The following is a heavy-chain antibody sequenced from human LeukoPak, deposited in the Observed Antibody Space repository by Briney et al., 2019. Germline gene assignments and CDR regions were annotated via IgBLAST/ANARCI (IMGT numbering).Heavy chain of an antibody. V-gene: IGHV4-59*01. CDR2: IYYSGST. D-gene: IGHD2-2*02. J-gene: IGHJ4*02. Sequence: SETLSLTCTVSGGSISSYYWSWIRQPPGKGLEWIGYIYYSGSTNYNPSLKSRVTISVDTSKNQFSLKLSSVTAADTAVYYCARTLGYCSSTSCYNLFPFDYWGQGTLVTVSS. CDR3: ARTLGYCSSTSCYNLFPFDY. CDR1: GGSISSYY.